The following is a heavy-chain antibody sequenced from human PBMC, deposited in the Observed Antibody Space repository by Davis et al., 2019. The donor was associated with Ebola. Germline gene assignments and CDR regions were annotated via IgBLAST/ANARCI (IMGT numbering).Heavy chain of an antibody. Sequence: SETLSLTCTVSGDSMSSYYWSWIRQSPGKGLEWIGYIYYSGSARYNPSLKSRFTISVDASRSQFSLNLRSVTAADTAVYYCARAGRSSWYFDYWSQETLVTVS. J-gene: IGHJ4*02. D-gene: IGHD6-13*01. V-gene: IGHV4-59*01. CDR2: IYYSGSA. CDR3: ARAGRSSWYFDY. CDR1: GDSMSSYY.